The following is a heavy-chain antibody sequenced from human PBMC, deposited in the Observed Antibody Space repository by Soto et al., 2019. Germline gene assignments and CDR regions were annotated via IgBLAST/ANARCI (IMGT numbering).Heavy chain of an antibody. J-gene: IGHJ4*02. CDR2: IYHSGST. D-gene: IGHD3-10*01. CDR3: ARGRYYYGSGSYTHFDY. CDR1: GGSISSSNW. V-gene: IGHV4-4*02. Sequence: QVQLQESGPGLVKPSGTLSLTCAVSGGSISSSNWWSWVRQPPGKGLEWIGEIYHSGSTNYNPSLKGRVTISVDKSKNQFSLKLSSVTAADTAVYYCARGRYYYGSGSYTHFDYWGQGTLVTVSS.